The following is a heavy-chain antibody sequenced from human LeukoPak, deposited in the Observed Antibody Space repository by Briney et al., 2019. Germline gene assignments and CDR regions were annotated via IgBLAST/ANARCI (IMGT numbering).Heavy chain of an antibody. CDR1: GFTFRDYA. CDR2: ISTDGSRI. V-gene: IGHV3-64*02. CDR3: TRGVAISTSGWYDTFDY. Sequence: AGGSLRLSSAASGFTFRDYAMYWVRQAPGKRLEYVSVISTDGSRIYYADSVKGRFTISRDNSKNTLYLQMGSLRAEDMAFYYCTRGVAISTSGWYDTFDYWGQGALVTVSS. D-gene: IGHD6-19*01. J-gene: IGHJ4*02.